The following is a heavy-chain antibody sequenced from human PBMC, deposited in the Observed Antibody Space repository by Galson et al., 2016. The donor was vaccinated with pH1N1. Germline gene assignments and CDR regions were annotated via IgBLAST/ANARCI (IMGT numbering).Heavy chain of an antibody. CDR3: AASETYKPSSYDY. CDR2: ITAIFGVP. J-gene: IGHJ4*02. V-gene: IGHV1-69*10. Sequence: SVKVSCKASGGIFNKYAISWVRQAPGQGLEWVGDITAIFGVPNYAQKFQGRVTINADKSTNTAYMELSSLKSDDTAVYYCAASETYKPSSYDYWGLGTLVTVSS. D-gene: IGHD3-10*01. CDR1: GGIFNKYA.